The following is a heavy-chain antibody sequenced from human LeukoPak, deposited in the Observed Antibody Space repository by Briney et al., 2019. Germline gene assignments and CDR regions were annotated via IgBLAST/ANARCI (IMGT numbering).Heavy chain of an antibody. CDR1: GFSLSTSGVG. CDR3: AHSKGATTLWFGKSQRTFFDY. D-gene: IGHD3-10*01. V-gene: IGHV2-5*02. J-gene: IGHJ4*02. CDR2: IYWDDDK. Sequence: SGPTLVKPTQTLTLTCTFSGFSLSTSGVGVGWIRQPPGKALVWLALIYWDDDKRYSPSLKSRLTITKDTSKNQVVLTMTNMDPVDTATYYCAHSKGATTLWFGKSQRTFFDYWGQGTLVTVSS.